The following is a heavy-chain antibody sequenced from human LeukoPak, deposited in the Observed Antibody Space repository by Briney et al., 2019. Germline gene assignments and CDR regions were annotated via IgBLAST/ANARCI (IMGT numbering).Heavy chain of an antibody. Sequence: SETLSLTCAVCGGSFSGYYWSWIRQPPGKGLEWIGEINHSGSTNYNPSLKSRVTISVDTSKNQFSLKLSSVTAADTAVYYCATYSSGWSYFDYWGQGTLVTVSS. CDR1: GGSFSGYY. CDR3: ATYSSGWSYFDY. J-gene: IGHJ4*02. V-gene: IGHV4-34*01. CDR2: INHSGST. D-gene: IGHD6-19*01.